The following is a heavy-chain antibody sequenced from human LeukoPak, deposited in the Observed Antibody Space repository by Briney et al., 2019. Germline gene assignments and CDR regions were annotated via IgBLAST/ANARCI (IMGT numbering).Heavy chain of an antibody. D-gene: IGHD6-25*01. J-gene: IGHJ4*02. V-gene: IGHV3-30-3*01. CDR2: ISYDGSNK. Sequence: GGSLRLSCAASGFTFSSYAMHWVRQAPGKGLEWVAVISYDGSNKYYADSVKGRFTISRDNSKNTLYLQMNSLRAEDTAVYYCARNPAATSPDYWGQGTLVTVSS. CDR1: GFTFSSYA. CDR3: ARNPAATSPDY.